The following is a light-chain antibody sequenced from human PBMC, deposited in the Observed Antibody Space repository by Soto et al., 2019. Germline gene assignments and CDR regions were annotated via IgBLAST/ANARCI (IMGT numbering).Light chain of an antibody. V-gene: IGLV1-51*01. J-gene: IGLJ2*01. CDR3: ATWDDSLSAVV. CDR2: QNT. CDR1: SSNIVSNY. Sequence: QSVLTQPPSVSAAPGQTVTISFSGSSSNIVSNYVSWYQHLPGTAPKFLIYQNTKRASGIPDRFSASKSGMSATLDITGLQTGDEAKYYCATWDDSLSAVVFGGGTKVTVL.